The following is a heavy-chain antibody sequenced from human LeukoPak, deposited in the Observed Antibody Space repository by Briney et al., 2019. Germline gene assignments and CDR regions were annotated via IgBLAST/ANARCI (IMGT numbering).Heavy chain of an antibody. V-gene: IGHV3-7*01. CDR2: IEENGNGK. D-gene: IGHD3-22*01. CDR1: GFTFGNYW. Sequence: GGSLRLSCAASGFTFGNYWMSWVRQAPGKGLEWLVNIEENGNGKYYVDSVKGRFTISRDNAKNSLYLQMNSLRAEDTAVYYCARARGRGSGYLWRDPFDIWGRGTMVTVSS. CDR3: ARARGRGSGYLWRDPFDI. J-gene: IGHJ3*02.